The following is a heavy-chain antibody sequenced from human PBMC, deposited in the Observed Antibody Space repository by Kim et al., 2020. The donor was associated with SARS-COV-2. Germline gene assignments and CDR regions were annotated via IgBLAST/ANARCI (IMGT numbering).Heavy chain of an antibody. CDR3: AKGRLISVAGPLDF. Sequence: YAGAVKGRFAISRDNAKNALHLQMDSLRSEDTALYYCAKGRLISVAGPLDFWGQGTLVTVSS. D-gene: IGHD6-19*01. V-gene: IGHV3-9*01. J-gene: IGHJ4*02.